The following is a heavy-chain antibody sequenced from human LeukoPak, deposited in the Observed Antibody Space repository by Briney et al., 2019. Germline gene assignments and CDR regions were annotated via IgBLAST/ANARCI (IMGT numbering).Heavy chain of an antibody. D-gene: IGHD1-26*01. Sequence: GGSLRLSCAASGFTFSGTWMHWVRQPPGKGLVWVERITSDGISTTYAESVKGRFTISRDNAKNSLYLQMNSLRAEDTALYYCAKAPSPGGATYYFDYWGQGTLVTVSS. CDR1: GFTFSGTW. V-gene: IGHV3-74*03. CDR3: AKAPSPGGATYYFDY. J-gene: IGHJ4*02. CDR2: ITSDGIST.